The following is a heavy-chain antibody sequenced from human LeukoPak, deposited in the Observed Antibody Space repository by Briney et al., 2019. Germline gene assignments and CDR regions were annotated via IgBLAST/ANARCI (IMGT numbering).Heavy chain of an antibody. Sequence: GGSLRLSCAASGFSFSNYGIHWVRQAPGKGLEWVSVISYDGNNKYYADSVKGRFTISRDNSKNTLYLQMNSLRAEDTAVYYCAKDRGGAYYESSVDIWGQGTMVTVSS. J-gene: IGHJ3*02. V-gene: IGHV3-30*18. D-gene: IGHD3-22*01. CDR2: ISYDGNNK. CDR1: GFSFSNYG. CDR3: AKDRGGAYYESSVDI.